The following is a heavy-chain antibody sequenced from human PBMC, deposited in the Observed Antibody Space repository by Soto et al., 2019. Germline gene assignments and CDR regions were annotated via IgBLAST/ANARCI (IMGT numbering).Heavy chain of an antibody. V-gene: IGHV3-23*01. J-gene: IGHJ4*02. CDR1: GFTFSSYA. CDR2: IRGSGGST. Sequence: EVQLLESGGGLVQPGGSLRLSCAASGFTFSSYAMSWVRQAPGKGREWVSGIRGSGGSTYYADSVKGRFTISRDNSKNTLYLQMNSLRAEDTAVYYCARGGSGWYGFDYWGQGTLVTVSS. D-gene: IGHD6-19*01. CDR3: ARGGSGWYGFDY.